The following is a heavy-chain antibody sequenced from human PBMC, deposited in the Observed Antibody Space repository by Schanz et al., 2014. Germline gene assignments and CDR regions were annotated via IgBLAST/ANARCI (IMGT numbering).Heavy chain of an antibody. CDR1: GFTFSSHW. J-gene: IGHJ6*02. CDR2: INSVGSNT. V-gene: IGHV3-74*01. CDR3: LAPDYGMDV. Sequence: EVQLVQSGGGLVQPGGSLRLSCAASGFTFSSHWMHWVRQDPGKGLVWVARINSVGSNTDYADSVKGRFTISRDNAKNSLFLQMNSLRAEDTAVYYCLAPDYGMDVWGQGTTVTVSS.